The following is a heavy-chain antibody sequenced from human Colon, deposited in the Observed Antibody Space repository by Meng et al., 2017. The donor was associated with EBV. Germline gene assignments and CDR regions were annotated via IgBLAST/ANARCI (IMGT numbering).Heavy chain of an antibody. D-gene: IGHD5-24*01. CDR3: ARGNAYNAPSFDY. J-gene: IGHJ4*02. Sequence: VQLQERGPGLVAPSGTRSLTCAFSGASISSNNWWSWVRQPPGKGLEWIGEIYHGGNTNYNPSLKSRVTISVDRSNDQFSLSLSSVTAADTAVYYCARGNAYNAPSFDYWGQGTLVTVSS. CDR2: IYHGGNT. CDR1: GASISSNNW. V-gene: IGHV4-4*02.